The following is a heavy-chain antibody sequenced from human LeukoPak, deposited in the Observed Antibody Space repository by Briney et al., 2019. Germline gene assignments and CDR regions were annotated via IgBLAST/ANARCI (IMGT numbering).Heavy chain of an antibody. CDR1: GYTFTFYY. V-gene: IGHV1-2*02. D-gene: IGHD3-10*01. J-gene: IGHJ4*02. CDR2: INANSGDT. CDR3: ARNGEV. Sequence: GASVTVSFKASGYTFTFYYMHWMRQAPGQGLEWMGWINANSGDTNYAQKFQGRVTMTRDTSISTAYMELSRLRSDDTAVYYCARNGEVWGQGTLVTVSS.